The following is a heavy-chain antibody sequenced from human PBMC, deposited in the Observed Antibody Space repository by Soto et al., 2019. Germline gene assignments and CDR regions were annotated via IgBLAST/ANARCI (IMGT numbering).Heavy chain of an antibody. Sequence: GESLKISCKGSGYSFTSYWIGWVRQMPGKGLEWMGIIYPGDSDTRYSPSFQGLVTISADKSISTAYLQWSSLKASDTAMYYCATLPGKAARPSYYSMDVWGKGTTVTVSS. CDR2: IYPGDSDT. V-gene: IGHV5-51*01. D-gene: IGHD6-6*01. CDR1: GYSFTSYW. CDR3: ATLPGKAARPSYYSMDV. J-gene: IGHJ6*03.